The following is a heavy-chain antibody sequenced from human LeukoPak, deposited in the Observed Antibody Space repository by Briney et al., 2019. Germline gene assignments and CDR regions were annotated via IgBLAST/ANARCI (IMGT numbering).Heavy chain of an antibody. J-gene: IGHJ5*02. CDR2: IYSGGST. CDR3: AKDHQQLRIVFGLYNWFDP. Sequence: GGSLRLSCAASGFAFSSYGMHWVRQAPGKGLEWVTVIYSGGSTYYADSVKGRFTISRDNSKNTLYLQMNSLRAEDTAVYYCAKDHQQLRIVFGLYNWFDPWGQGTLVTVSS. V-gene: IGHV3-NL1*01. D-gene: IGHD6-13*01. CDR1: GFAFSSYG.